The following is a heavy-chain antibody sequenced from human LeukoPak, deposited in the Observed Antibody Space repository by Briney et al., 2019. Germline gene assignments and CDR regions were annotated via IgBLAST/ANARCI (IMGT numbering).Heavy chain of an antibody. CDR2: IWYDGSNK. Sequence: PGRSLRLSCAASGFTFSSYGMHWVRQAPGKGLEWVALIWYDGSNKYYTDSVKGRLTISRDNSKNTLYLQMNSLKTEDTAVYYCTTSWLYGDYVGYWGQGTLVTVSS. D-gene: IGHD4-17*01. V-gene: IGHV3-33*01. CDR1: GFTFSSYG. J-gene: IGHJ4*02. CDR3: TTSWLYGDYVGY.